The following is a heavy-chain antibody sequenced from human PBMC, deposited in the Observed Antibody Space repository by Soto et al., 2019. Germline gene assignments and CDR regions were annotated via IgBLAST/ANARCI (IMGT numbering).Heavy chain of an antibody. Sequence: QVQQVESGGGVVQPGRSLRLSCAASGFTFSSYGMHWVRQAPGKGLEWVAVISYDGSNKYYADSVKGRFTISRDNSKNTLYLQMNSLRAEDTAVYYCAKDHGSGYYEIDYWGQGTLVTVSS. V-gene: IGHV3-30*18. CDR2: ISYDGSNK. CDR3: AKDHGSGYYEIDY. J-gene: IGHJ4*02. CDR1: GFTFSSYG. D-gene: IGHD3-22*01.